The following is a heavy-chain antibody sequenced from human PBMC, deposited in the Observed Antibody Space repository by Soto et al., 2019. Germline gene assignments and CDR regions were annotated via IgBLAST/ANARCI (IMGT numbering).Heavy chain of an antibody. CDR2: IIPIFGTA. CDR1: GGTFSSYA. V-gene: IGHV1-69*12. CDR3: ARSTYGDTAMGEYYYYYYGMDV. J-gene: IGHJ6*02. Sequence: QVQLVQSGAEVKKPGSSVKVSCKASGGTFSSYAISWVRQAPGQGLEWMGGIIPIFGTANYAQKFQGRVTITADESTSTAYMELSSLRSEDTAVYYCARSTYGDTAMGEYYYYYYGMDVWGQGTTVTVSS. D-gene: IGHD5-18*01.